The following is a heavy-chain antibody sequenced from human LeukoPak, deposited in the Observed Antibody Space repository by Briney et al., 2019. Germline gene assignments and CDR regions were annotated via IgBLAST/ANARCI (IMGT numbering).Heavy chain of an antibody. V-gene: IGHV1-2*02. CDR3: ARVKGAVSGSTGRYAFDI. CDR2: INPNSGGT. Sequence: ASVKVSCKASGYTFTGYYMHWVRQAPGQGLEWMGWINPNSGGTNYAQKFQGRVTMTRDTSISTAYMELSRLRSDDTAVYYCARVKGAVSGSTGRYAFDIWGQGTMVTVSS. CDR1: GYTFTGYY. D-gene: IGHD1-26*01. J-gene: IGHJ3*02.